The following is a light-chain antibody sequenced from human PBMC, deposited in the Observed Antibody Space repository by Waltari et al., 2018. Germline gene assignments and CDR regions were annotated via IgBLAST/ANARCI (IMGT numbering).Light chain of an antibody. CDR1: TSAMGVYNY. Sequence: SALPHPPSASGSPGQPAPTPSTAPTSAMGVYNYCSWYQQFPGKAPKLIISEVTKRPSGVPDRFSGSKSGNTASLTVSGLQPEDEADYYCSSRAGDRPYLFGTGTKVNVL. V-gene: IGLV2-8*01. CDR3: SSRAGDRPYL. J-gene: IGLJ1*01. CDR2: EVT.